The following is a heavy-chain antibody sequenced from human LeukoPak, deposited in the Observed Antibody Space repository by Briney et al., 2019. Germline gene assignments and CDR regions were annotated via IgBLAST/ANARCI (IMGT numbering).Heavy chain of an antibody. CDR2: ISGSGSTV. J-gene: IGHJ6*02. Sequence: GGSLRLSCAASGFTFSSYEMNWVRQAPGKGLERVSYISGSGSTVYYADSVKGRFTISRGNAKNSLYLQINSLRAEDTALYYCARNYVVVVPGGIRKRNYYYGMDVWGQGTTVTVSS. D-gene: IGHD2-2*02. CDR1: GFTFSSYE. V-gene: IGHV3-48*03. CDR3: ARNYVVVVPGGIRKRNYYYGMDV.